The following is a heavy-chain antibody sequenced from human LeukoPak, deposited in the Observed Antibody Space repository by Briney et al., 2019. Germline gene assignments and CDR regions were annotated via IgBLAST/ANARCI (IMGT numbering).Heavy chain of an antibody. J-gene: IGHJ5*02. D-gene: IGHD6-19*01. V-gene: IGHV3-23*01. CDR1: GFTFSSNA. CDR3: AKDTRCPGVPVAGHKNWFDP. Sequence: GGSLRLSCAASGFTFSSNAMSWVRQAPGKGLEWVSTISGSGGSTYYADSVKGRFTVSRDNSKNTVYLQMNSLRAEDTAVYYCAKDTRCPGVPVAGHKNWFDPWGQGTLVTVSS. CDR2: ISGSGGST.